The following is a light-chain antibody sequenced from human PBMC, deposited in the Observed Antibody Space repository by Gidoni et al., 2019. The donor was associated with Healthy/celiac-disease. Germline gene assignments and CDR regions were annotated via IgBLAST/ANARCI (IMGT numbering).Light chain of an antibody. CDR2: GAS. CDR1: QSVSSN. V-gene: IGKV3-15*01. J-gene: IGKJ2*01. Sequence: EIVMTQSPATLSVSPGERATLSCRASQSVSSNLAWYQQKPGQAPRLLIYGASTRATGIPARFSGSGSGTEFTLTISSLQSEDFAVYYCQQYNNWPHPFGQXTKLEIK. CDR3: QQYNNWPHP.